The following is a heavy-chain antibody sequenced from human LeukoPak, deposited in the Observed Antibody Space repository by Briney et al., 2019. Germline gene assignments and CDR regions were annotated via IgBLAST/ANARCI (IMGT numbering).Heavy chain of an antibody. J-gene: IGHJ4*02. CDR3: ARDPDDYGDYSYFDY. V-gene: IGHV3-30-3*01. D-gene: IGHD4-17*01. CDR1: GFTFSSYA. CDR2: ISYDGSNK. Sequence: PGRSLRLSCAASGFTFSSYAMHWVRQAPGKGLEWVAVISYDGSNKYYADSVKGRFTISRDNSKNTLYLQMNSLRAEDTAVYYCARDPDDYGDYSYFDYWGQGTLVTVSS.